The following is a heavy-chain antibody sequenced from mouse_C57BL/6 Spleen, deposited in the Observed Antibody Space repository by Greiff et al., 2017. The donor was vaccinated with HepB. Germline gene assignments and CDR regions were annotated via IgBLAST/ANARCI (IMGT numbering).Heavy chain of an antibody. CDR3: AREEMGLIFDY. CDR2: IYPGDGDT. J-gene: IGHJ2*01. CDR1: GYAFSSYW. D-gene: IGHD2-3*01. V-gene: IGHV1-80*01. Sequence: VQLQQSGAELVKPGASVKISCKASGYAFSSYWMNWVKQRPGKGLEWIGQIYPGDGDTNYNGKFKGKATLTADKSSSTAYMQLSSLTSEDSAVYFCAREEMGLIFDYWGQGTTLTVSS.